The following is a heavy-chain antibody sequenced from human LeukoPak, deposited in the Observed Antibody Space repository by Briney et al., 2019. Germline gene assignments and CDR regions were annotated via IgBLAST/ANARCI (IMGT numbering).Heavy chain of an antibody. CDR3: VGHQSVLASIFRT. D-gene: IGHD3-3*02. J-gene: IGHJ6*04. V-gene: IGHV4-38-2*02. CDR2: IHHGGSI. Sequence: SETLSLNCTVSGYSISSDYYWGWIRQPPGKGLEWIGSIHHGGSIYYNPSLKSRIGLSLDTSKSQFFLHLASVTAADTAVYYCVGHQSVLASIFRTRGKGTTVTVSS. CDR1: GYSISSDYY.